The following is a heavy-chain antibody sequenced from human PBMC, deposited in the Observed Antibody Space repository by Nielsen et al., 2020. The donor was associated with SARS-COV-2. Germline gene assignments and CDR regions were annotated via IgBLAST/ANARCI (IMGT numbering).Heavy chain of an antibody. Sequence: GESLKISCAASGFTFSSYAMSWVRQAPGKGLEWVSVIYSGGSSTYYADSVKGRFTISRDNSKNTLYLQMNSLRAEDTAVYYCAKAIPDDFWSGYYYYYYYGMDVWGQGTTVTVSS. V-gene: IGHV3-23*03. CDR2: IYSGGSST. CDR3: AKAIPDDFWSGYYYYYYYGMDV. CDR1: GFTFSSYA. J-gene: IGHJ6*02. D-gene: IGHD3-3*01.